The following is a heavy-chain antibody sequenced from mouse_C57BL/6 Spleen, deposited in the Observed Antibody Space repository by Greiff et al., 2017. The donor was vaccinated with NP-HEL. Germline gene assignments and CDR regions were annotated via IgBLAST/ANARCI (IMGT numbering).Heavy chain of an antibody. CDR2: IYPGNSDT. CDR3: TRSLANWDDY. Sequence: VQLQQSGTVLARPGASVKMSCKTSGYTFTSYWMHWVKQRPGQGLEWIGAIYPGNSDTSYNQKFKGKAKLTAVTSASTAYMELSSLTNEDSAVYYCTRSLANWDDYWGQGTTLTVSS. V-gene: IGHV1-5*01. D-gene: IGHD4-1*01. J-gene: IGHJ2*01. CDR1: GYTFTSYW.